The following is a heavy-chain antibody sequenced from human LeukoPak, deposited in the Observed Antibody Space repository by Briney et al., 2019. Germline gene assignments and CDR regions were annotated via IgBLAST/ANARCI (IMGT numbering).Heavy chain of an antibody. J-gene: IGHJ4*02. CDR2: IYYSGST. Sequence: SETLSLTCTVSGGSISSSSYYWGWIRQPPGKGLEWIGSIYYSGSTYYNPSLKSRVTISVDTSKNQFSLKLSSVTAADTAINYCARGGVGSYGDPIDYWGQGTLVTVSS. V-gene: IGHV4-39*07. D-gene: IGHD4-17*01. CDR1: GGSISSSSYY. CDR3: ARGGVGSYGDPIDY.